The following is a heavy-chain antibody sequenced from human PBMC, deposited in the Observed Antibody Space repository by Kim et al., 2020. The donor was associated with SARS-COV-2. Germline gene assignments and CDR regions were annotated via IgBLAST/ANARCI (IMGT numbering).Heavy chain of an antibody. J-gene: IGHJ5*02. Sequence: SETLSLTCAVYGGSFSGYYWSWIRQPPGKGLEWIGEINHSGSTNYNPSLKSRVTISVDTSKNQFSLKLSSVTAADTAVYYCARAPPYSSSWYGESVWWFDPWGQGTLVTVSS. CDR1: GGSFSGYY. CDR3: ARAPPYSSSWYGESVWWFDP. CDR2: INHSGST. D-gene: IGHD6-13*01. V-gene: IGHV4-34*01.